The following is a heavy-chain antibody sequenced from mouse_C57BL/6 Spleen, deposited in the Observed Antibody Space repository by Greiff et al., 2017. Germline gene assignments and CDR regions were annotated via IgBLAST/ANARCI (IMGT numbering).Heavy chain of an antibody. CDR1: GFTFSRYT. Sequence: EVMLVESGGGLVKPGGSLKLSCAASGFTFSRYTMSWVRQTPEKRLEWVATISGGGGNTYYPDSVKGRFTISRDNAKNTLYLQMSSLRSEDTALYYCARQTGKGYFDVWGTGTTVTVSS. J-gene: IGHJ1*03. V-gene: IGHV5-9*01. CDR2: ISGGGGNT. D-gene: IGHD4-1*01. CDR3: ARQTGKGYFDV.